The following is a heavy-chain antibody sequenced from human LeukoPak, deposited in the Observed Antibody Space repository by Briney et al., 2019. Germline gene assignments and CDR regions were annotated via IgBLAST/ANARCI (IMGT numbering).Heavy chain of an antibody. CDR2: IRYDGSNK. J-gene: IGHJ4*02. V-gene: IGHV3-30*02. CDR3: AKDRSIAARNYFDY. CDR1: GFTFSSYG. D-gene: IGHD6-6*01. Sequence: GGSLRLSCAASGFTFSSYGMHWVRQAPGKGLEWVAFIRYDGSNKYYADSMKGRFTISRDNSKNTLYLQMNSLRAEDTAVYYCAKDRSIAARNYFDYWGQGTLVPVSS.